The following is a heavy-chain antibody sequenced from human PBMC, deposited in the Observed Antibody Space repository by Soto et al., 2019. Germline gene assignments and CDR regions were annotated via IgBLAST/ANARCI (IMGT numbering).Heavy chain of an antibody. V-gene: IGHV1-69*13. Sequence: GASVKVSCKASGGTFSSYAISWVRQAPGQGLEWMGGIIPIFGTANYAQKFQGRVTITADESTSTAYMELSSLRSGDTAVYYCARGITGTTYGMDVWGQGTTVTVSS. CDR1: GGTFSSYA. CDR3: ARGITGTTYGMDV. J-gene: IGHJ6*02. CDR2: IIPIFGTA. D-gene: IGHD1-7*01.